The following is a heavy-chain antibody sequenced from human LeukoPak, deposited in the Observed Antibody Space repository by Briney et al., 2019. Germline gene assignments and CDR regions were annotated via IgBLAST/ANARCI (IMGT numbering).Heavy chain of an antibody. CDR2: ISSSSSTI. J-gene: IGHJ4*02. CDR3: ARASIVRRIWGGKSKSSFDY. Sequence: GGSLRLSCAASGFTFSSYSMNWVRQAPGKGLEWVSYISSSSSTIYYADSVKGRFTISRDNAKNSLYLQMNSLRAEDTAVYYCARASIVRRIWGGKSKSSFDYWGQGTLVTVSS. D-gene: IGHD3-10*01. CDR1: GFTFSSYS. V-gene: IGHV3-48*01.